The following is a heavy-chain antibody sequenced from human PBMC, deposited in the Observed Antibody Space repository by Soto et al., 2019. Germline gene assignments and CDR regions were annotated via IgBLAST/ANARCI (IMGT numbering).Heavy chain of an antibody. J-gene: IGHJ4*02. CDR1: GYTFTSYA. D-gene: IGHD4-17*01. Sequence: ASVKVPCKASGYTFTSYAMHWVRQAPGQRLEWMGWINAGNGNTKYSQKFQGRVTITRDTSATTAYMELNSLRAEDTAVYYCAKQGDYDGLFHYWGQGTLVTVSS. V-gene: IGHV1-3*01. CDR2: INAGNGNT. CDR3: AKQGDYDGLFHY.